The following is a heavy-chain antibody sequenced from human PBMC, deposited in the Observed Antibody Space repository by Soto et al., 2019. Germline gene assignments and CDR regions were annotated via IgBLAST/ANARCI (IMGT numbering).Heavy chain of an antibody. Sequence: QITLNESGPTQVKPRQTLTLTCTFSGFSLTTSGVGVGWIRQSPGKAPEWLALIYWDDDKRYSPSLKSRLTITKHTSKNQVALTLPDLDPADTATYYCAHRVLRTVFGLVTTTAIYFDFWGQGTPVAVSS. V-gene: IGHV2-5*02. CDR2: IYWDDDK. J-gene: IGHJ4*02. CDR3: AHRVLRTVFGLVTTTAIYFDF. D-gene: IGHD3-3*01. CDR1: GFSLTTSGVG.